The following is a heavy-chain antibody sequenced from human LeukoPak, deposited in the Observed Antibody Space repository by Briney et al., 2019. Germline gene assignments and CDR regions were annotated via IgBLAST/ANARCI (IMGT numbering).Heavy chain of an antibody. Sequence: GGSLRLSCAASGFTFSSYAMHWVRQAPGKGLEWVAVISYDGSNKYYADSVKGRFTFSRDNSKNTLYLQMNSLRAEDTAVYYCTTELPADHGDYRGYFEYWSRGISVTVSS. V-gene: IGHV3-30-3*01. J-gene: IGHJ4*02. CDR3: TTELPADHGDYRGYFEY. D-gene: IGHD4-17*01. CDR1: GFTFSSYA. CDR2: ISYDGSNK.